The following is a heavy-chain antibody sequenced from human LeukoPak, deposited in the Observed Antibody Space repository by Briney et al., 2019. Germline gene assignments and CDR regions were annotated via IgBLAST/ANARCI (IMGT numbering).Heavy chain of an antibody. CDR1: GFTFSSYG. D-gene: IGHD3-3*01. Sequence: GGSLRLSCAASGFTFSSYGMHWVRQAPGKGLEWVAVIWYDGSNKYYADSVKGRFTISRDNSKNTLYLQMNSLRAEDTAVYYCARDQYYDFWSGYQTEYYFDYWGQGTLVTVSS. CDR2: IWYDGSNK. J-gene: IGHJ4*02. V-gene: IGHV3-33*01. CDR3: ARDQYYDFWSGYQTEYYFDY.